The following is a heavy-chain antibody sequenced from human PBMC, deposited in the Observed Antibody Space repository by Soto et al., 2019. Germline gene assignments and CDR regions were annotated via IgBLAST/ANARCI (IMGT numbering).Heavy chain of an antibody. J-gene: IGHJ3*02. V-gene: IGHV5-51*01. Sequence: PGESLKISCKGSGYTFTSYWIAWVRQMPGKGLEWMGIIYPGDSDTRYSPSFQGQVTISADTSISTAYLQWSTLKASDTAMYYCAAHYYDSSDYYRPKYDAFDIWGQGTMVTVSS. CDR1: GYTFTSYW. CDR3: AAHYYDSSDYYRPKYDAFDI. D-gene: IGHD3-22*01. CDR2: IYPGDSDT.